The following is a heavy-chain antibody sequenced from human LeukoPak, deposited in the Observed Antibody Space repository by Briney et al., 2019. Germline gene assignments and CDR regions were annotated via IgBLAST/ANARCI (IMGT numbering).Heavy chain of an antibody. D-gene: IGHD5-18*01. J-gene: IGHJ4*02. V-gene: IGHV3-23*01. CDR3: AKVSFRGYSYDAFDY. CDR1: GFTFSSYA. Sequence: SGXSLRLSCAASGFTFSSYAMSWVGQAPGKGREWGSAIFGIVVTTYYAVSLQARFPISRHNSNNPLYLQMNSLRAEPTAVYYCAKVSFRGYSYDAFDYWGQGTLVTVSS. CDR2: IFGIVVTT.